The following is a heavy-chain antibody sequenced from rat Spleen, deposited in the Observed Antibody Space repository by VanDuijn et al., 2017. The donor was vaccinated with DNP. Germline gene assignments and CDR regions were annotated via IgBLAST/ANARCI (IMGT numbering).Heavy chain of an antibody. CDR1: GFTFRDYN. CDR3: ARGGRSYFDY. J-gene: IGHJ2*01. V-gene: IGHV5-25*01. CDR2: ITTSGDST. Sequence: EVQLVESGGGLVQPGRSLKLSCAASGFTFRDYNMAWVRQAPKKGLEWVASITTSGDSTYSPDSVKGRFTISRDNAKNTLYLQMNSLRSEDTATYYCARGGRSYFDYWGQGVMVTVSS. D-gene: IGHD1-11*01.